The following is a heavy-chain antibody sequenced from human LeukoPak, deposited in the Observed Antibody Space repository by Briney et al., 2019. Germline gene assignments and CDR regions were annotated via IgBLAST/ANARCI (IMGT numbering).Heavy chain of an antibody. CDR3: ARLALGSGSYYV. Sequence: GESLKISCKASGYSFTNYWIGWVRQMPGKGLEWMGSMYPDDSDTRYSPSFQGHVTISADKSISTAYLQWSSLKASDTAMYYCARLALGSGSYYVWGQGTLVTVSS. CDR2: MYPDDSDT. V-gene: IGHV5-51*01. D-gene: IGHD1-26*01. J-gene: IGHJ4*02. CDR1: GYSFTNYW.